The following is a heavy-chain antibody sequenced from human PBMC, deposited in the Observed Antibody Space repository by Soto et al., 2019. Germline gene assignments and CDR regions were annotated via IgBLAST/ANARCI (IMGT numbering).Heavy chain of an antibody. D-gene: IGHD6-19*01. V-gene: IGHV4-59*08. J-gene: IGHJ4*02. CDR1: GGSISSYY. CDR3: ARLAPLSIAVAGHGFDY. CDR2: IYYSGST. Sequence: SETLSLTCTVSGGSISSYYWSWIRQPPGKGLEWIGYIYYSGSTNYNPSLKSRVTISVDTSKNQFSLKLSSVTAADTAVYYCARLAPLSIAVAGHGFDYWGQGTLVTVSS.